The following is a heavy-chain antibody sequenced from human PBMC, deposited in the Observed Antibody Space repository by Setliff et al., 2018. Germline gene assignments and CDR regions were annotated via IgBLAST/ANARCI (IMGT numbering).Heavy chain of an antibody. V-gene: IGHV3-74*03. CDR1: GFTFSSHW. CDR3: ATYDYGGRFDP. D-gene: IGHD4-17*01. J-gene: IGHJ5*02. Sequence: PGESLKISCAASGFTFSSHWMHWVRQAPGKGLVWVARIGDGGGGTTYADSVKGRFTISRDDSKNTVYLQMNSLRVEDTAMYYCATYDYGGRFDPWGQGTLVTVSS. CDR2: IGDGGGGT.